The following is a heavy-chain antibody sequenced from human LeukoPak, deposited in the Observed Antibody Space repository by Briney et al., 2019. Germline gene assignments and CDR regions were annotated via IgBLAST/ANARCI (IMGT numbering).Heavy chain of an antibody. CDR3: ARPSTAMVIDY. CDR1: GGSISSSSYY. Sequence: SETLSLTCTVSGGSISSSSYYWGWIRQPPGKGLEWIGSIYYSGSTYYNPSLKSRVTISVDTSKNQFSLKLSSVTAADTAVYYCARPSTAMVIDYWGQGTLVTVSS. V-gene: IGHV4-39*01. D-gene: IGHD5-18*01. J-gene: IGHJ4*02. CDR2: IYYSGST.